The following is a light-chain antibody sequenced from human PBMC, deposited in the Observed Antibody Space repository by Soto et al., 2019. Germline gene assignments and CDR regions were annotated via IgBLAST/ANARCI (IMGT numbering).Light chain of an antibody. CDR1: QGISSY. V-gene: IGKV1-9*01. CDR3: QQLNSYPLT. CDR2: AAS. J-gene: IGKJ4*01. Sequence: DIQLTQSPSFLSASVGDRVTITCRASQGISSYLAWYQQKPGKAPKLLIYAASTLQSGVPSRFSGSGSGTEFPLTIRSLQPEDFSTYYCQQLNSYPLTFGGGTKVEIK.